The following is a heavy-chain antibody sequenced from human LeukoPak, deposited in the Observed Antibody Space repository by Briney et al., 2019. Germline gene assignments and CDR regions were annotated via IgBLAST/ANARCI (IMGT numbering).Heavy chain of an antibody. D-gene: IGHD5-18*01. CDR3: ARSGFDSYEMFGY. V-gene: IGHV1-2*02. J-gene: IGHJ4*02. CDR2: INPNSSGT. CDR1: GYTFTGYY. Sequence: ASVKVSCKASGYTFTGYYIHWVRQASGQGLECMGWINPNSSGTNYAQKFQGRVTMTRDTSISTAYMELSRLRSDDTAVYYCARSGFDSYEMFGYWGQGTLVTVSS.